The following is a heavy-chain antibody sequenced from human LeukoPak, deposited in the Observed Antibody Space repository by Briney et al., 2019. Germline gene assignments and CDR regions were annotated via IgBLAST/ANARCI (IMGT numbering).Heavy chain of an antibody. J-gene: IGHJ3*02. CDR2: FDPGDGET. CDR3: AARNYRSNAFDI. D-gene: IGHD1-7*01. V-gene: IGHV1-24*01. CDR1: GYTLTELS. Sequence: ASVKVSCKVSGYTLTELSMHWVRQAPGKGLEWMGGFDPGDGETIYAQKFQGRVTMTEDTSTDTAYMELSSLRSEDTAVYYCAARNYRSNAFDIWGQGTMVTVSS.